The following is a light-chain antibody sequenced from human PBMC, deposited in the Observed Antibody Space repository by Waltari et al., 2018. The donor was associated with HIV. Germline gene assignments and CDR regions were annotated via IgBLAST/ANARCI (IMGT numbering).Light chain of an antibody. V-gene: IGLV5-45*01. CDR2: YKSDSDK. Sequence: QAVLTQPASLSASPGASASLMCTLRSDINVGTYRIYWYQQKAGSPPQYLLRYKSDSDKQQGSGVPSRFSGSKVASAIAGILLISGLQSEYEADYYCMIWHSSAWVVGGGTKLTVL. J-gene: IGLJ3*02. CDR3: MIWHSSAWV. CDR1: SDINVGTYR.